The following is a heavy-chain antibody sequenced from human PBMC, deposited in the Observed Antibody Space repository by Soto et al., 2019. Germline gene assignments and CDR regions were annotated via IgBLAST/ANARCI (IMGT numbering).Heavy chain of an antibody. V-gene: IGHV4-31*03. J-gene: IGHJ4*02. CDR3: ARGGYCSSTSCPSDYFDY. CDR1: GGSISSGGYY. D-gene: IGHD2-2*01. CDR2: IYYSGST. Sequence: QVQLQESGPGLVKPSQTLSLTCTVSGGSISSGGYYWSWIRQHPGKGLEWIGYIYYSGSTYYNPSLKSRVTISVDTSKNQFSLKLSSVTAADTAVYYCARGGYCSSTSCPSDYFDYWGQGTLVTVSS.